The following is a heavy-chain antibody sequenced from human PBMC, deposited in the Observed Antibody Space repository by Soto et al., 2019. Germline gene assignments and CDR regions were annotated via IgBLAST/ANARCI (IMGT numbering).Heavy chain of an antibody. CDR3: ARVSTVGGAFDI. J-gene: IGHJ3*02. CDR2: IYYSGST. D-gene: IGHD2-2*01. Sequence: PSETLSLTCAVYGGSFSGYYWSWIRQPPGKGLEWIGYIYYSGSTNYNPSLKSRVTISVDTSKNQFSLKLSSVTAADTAVYYCARVSTVGGAFDIWGQGTMVTVSS. CDR1: GGSFSGYY. V-gene: IGHV4-59*01.